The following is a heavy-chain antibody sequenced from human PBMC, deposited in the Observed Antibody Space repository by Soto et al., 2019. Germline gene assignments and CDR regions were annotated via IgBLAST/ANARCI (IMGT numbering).Heavy chain of an antibody. D-gene: IGHD5-12*01. CDR1: GFTFSSYS. CDR2: ISSSSSTI. CDR3: AGRSGGYDLVHGMDV. V-gene: IGHV3-48*02. Sequence: ESGGGLVQPGGSLRLSCAASGFTFSSYSMNWVRQAPGKGLEWVSYISSSSSTIYYADSVKGRFTISRDNAKNSLYLQMNSLRDEDTAVYYCAGRSGGYDLVHGMDVWGQGTTVTVSS. J-gene: IGHJ6*02.